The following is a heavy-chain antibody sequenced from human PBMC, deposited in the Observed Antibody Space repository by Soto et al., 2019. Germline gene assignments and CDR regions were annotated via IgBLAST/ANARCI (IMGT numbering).Heavy chain of an antibody. J-gene: IGHJ6*02. V-gene: IGHV1-69*02. CDR1: GGTFSSYT. D-gene: IGHD5-12*01. CDR3: VLVATITAYYYYGMDV. CDR2: IIPILGIA. Sequence: ASVKVSCKASGGTFSSYTISWVRQAPGQGLEWMGRIIPILGIANYAQKFQGRVTITADKSTSTAYMELSSLRSEDTAVYYCVLVATITAYYYYGMDVWGQGTTVTVSS.